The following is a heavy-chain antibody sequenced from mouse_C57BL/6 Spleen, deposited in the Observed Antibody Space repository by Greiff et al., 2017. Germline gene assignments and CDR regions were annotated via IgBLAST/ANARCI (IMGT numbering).Heavy chain of an antibody. J-gene: IGHJ2*01. Sequence: QVQLQQPGAELVMPGASVKLSCKASGYTFTSYWMHWVKQRPGQGLEWIGEIDPSDSYTNYNQKFKGKSTLTVDKSSSTAYMQLSSLTAEDAAVYYCARGQKGSSFDDWGQGTTLTVSS. CDR1: GYTFTSYW. CDR2: IDPSDSYT. V-gene: IGHV1-69*01. CDR3: ARGQKGSSFDD.